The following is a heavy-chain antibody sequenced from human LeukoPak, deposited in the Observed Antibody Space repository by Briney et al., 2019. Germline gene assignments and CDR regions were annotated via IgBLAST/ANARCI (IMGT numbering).Heavy chain of an antibody. CDR1: GFTFSNYA. Sequence: GGSLRLSCAASGFTFSNYAMSWVRQAPGKGLEWVSAISGSGTSPYYADSVKGRFTISRDNSKNTLYLQMNSLRAEDTAVYYCAKEIGLAYCGGDCPYDYWGQGTLVTVSS. CDR3: AKEIGLAYCGGDCPYDY. J-gene: IGHJ4*02. D-gene: IGHD2-21*01. CDR2: ISGSGTSP. V-gene: IGHV3-23*01.